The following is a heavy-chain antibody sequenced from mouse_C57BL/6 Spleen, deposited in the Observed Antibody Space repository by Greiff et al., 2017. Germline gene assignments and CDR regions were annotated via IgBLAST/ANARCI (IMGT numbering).Heavy chain of an antibody. J-gene: IGHJ3*01. CDR3: AREPYGSSPFAY. D-gene: IGHD1-1*01. Sequence: ESGPGLVKPSQSLSLTCSVTGYSITSGYYWNWIRQFPGNKLEWMGYISYDGSNNYNPSLKNRISITRDTSKNQFFLKLNSVTTEDTATYYCAREPYGSSPFAYWGQGTLVTVSA. CDR2: ISYDGSN. V-gene: IGHV3-6*01. CDR1: GYSITSGYY.